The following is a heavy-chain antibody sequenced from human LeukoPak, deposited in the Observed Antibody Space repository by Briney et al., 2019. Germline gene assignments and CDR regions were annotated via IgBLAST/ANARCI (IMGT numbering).Heavy chain of an antibody. J-gene: IGHJ4*02. CDR3: AKGLDIHYDILTGYSHPFDY. D-gene: IGHD3-9*01. CDR2: ISGSGGST. V-gene: IGHV3-23*01. Sequence: GGSLRLSCAASGFTFSSYAMSWVRQAPGKGLEWVSAISGSGGSTYYADSVKGRFTISRDNSKNTLYLQMNSLRAEDTAVYYCAKGLDIHYDILTGYSHPFDYWGQGTLVTVSS. CDR1: GFTFSSYA.